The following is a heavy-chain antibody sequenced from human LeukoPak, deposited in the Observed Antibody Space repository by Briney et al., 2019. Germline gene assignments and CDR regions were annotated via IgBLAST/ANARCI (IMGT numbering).Heavy chain of an antibody. J-gene: IGHJ4*02. CDR3: ARRIPGGYSSSWYWGRLRPVDY. CDR1: GGSFSGYY. Sequence: SETLSLTCAVYGGSFSGYYWSWIRQPPGKGLEWIGEINHSGSTNYNPSLKSRVTISVVTSKNQFSLKLSSVTAADTAVYYCARRIPGGYSSSWYWGRLRPVDYWGQGTLVTVSS. V-gene: IGHV4-34*01. CDR2: INHSGST. D-gene: IGHD6-13*01.